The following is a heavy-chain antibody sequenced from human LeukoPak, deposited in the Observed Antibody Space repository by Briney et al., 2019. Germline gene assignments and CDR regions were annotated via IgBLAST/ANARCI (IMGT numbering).Heavy chain of an antibody. V-gene: IGHV4-59*01. CDR1: GGSISSYY. CDR2: MYNSGST. D-gene: IGHD3-3*01. CDR3: ARGGSIFGVVFDY. Sequence: SETLSLTCTVSGGSISSYYWSWIRQPPGEGLEWMGYMYNSGSTNYNPSLKSRVTISVDTSKNQFSLKLSSVTAADTAVYYCARGGSIFGVVFDYWGQGTLVTVSS. J-gene: IGHJ4*02.